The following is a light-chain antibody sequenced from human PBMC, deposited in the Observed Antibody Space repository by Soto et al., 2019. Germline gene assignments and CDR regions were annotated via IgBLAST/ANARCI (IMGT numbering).Light chain of an antibody. CDR3: QQRDSWPLT. V-gene: IGKV3-11*01. CDR1: QGINSY. J-gene: IGKJ4*01. CDR2: DAS. Sequence: DIVLTQSPDTLSLSPGERATLSCKARQGINSYLAWYQQKPGQPPRLLIYDASNRATGIPARFSGGGSGTDFTLTISSLEPEDFAVYYCQQRDSWPLTFGGGTKVEIK.